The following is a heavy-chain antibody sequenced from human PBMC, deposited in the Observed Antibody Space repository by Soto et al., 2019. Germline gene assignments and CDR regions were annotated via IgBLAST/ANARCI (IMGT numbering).Heavy chain of an antibody. V-gene: IGHV1-69*06. Sequence: SVKVSCKASGGTFSSYAISWVRQAPGQGLEWMGGIIPIFGTANYAQKFQGRVTITADKSTSTAYMELSSPRSEDTAVYYCAGHYYDSSGYIGRRSGYFDYWSQGTLVTVSS. CDR1: GGTFSSYA. CDR2: IIPIFGTA. CDR3: AGHYYDSSGYIGRRSGYFDY. J-gene: IGHJ4*02. D-gene: IGHD3-22*01.